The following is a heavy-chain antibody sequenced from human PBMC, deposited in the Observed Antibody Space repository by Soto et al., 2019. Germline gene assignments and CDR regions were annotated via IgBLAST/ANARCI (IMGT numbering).Heavy chain of an antibody. J-gene: IGHJ6*02. V-gene: IGHV1-69*01. CDR2: IIPVFVTP. Sequence: QVQLVQSGAEVKEPGSWVKVSCKASGGTFRTFAISWVRQAPGQGPEWMGGIIPVFVTPNYAQKSQGRATLSGDESTSTAYMELSSLRPADTAVYYCARGGSTMVRGPLVYGLDVWGQGTTVTVSS. CDR3: ARGGSTMVRGPLVYGLDV. D-gene: IGHD3-10*01. CDR1: GGTFRTFA.